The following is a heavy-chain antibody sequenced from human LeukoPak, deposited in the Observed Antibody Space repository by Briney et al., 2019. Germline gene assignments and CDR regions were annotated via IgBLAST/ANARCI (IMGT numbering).Heavy chain of an antibody. CDR3: ARTPLIFGVVISPFDYYYYYMDV. CDR2: IIPIFGTA. V-gene: IGHV1-69*05. CDR1: GATFSSYA. D-gene: IGHD3-3*01. Sequence: SVTLSCNASGATFSSYAISWVRHPPGQGLELMGRIIPIFGTANYSQTFQGRVTITTDESTSTAYMELSSLRSEDTAVYYCARTPLIFGVVISPFDYYYYYMDVWGKGTTVTVSS. J-gene: IGHJ6*03.